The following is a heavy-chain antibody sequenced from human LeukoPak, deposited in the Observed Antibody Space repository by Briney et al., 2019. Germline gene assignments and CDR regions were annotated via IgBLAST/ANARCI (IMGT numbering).Heavy chain of an antibody. CDR3: AKTYGHFDD. J-gene: IGHJ4*02. V-gene: IGHV3-21*01. CDR2: ITSGSSYI. Sequence: GGSLRLSCAASGFTFTSYTMNWVRQAPGKGLEWVSSITSGSSYIYYADSVKGRFAISRDNAKNSLYLQMTSLRVEDTAVYYCAKTYGHFDDWGQGTLVTVSS. D-gene: IGHD4-17*01. CDR1: GFTFTSYT.